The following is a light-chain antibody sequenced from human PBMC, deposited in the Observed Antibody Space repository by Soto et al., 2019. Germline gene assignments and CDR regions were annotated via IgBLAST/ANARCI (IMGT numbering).Light chain of an antibody. CDR1: QTINGW. CDR2: KAS. CDR3: QQYNSHSWT. J-gene: IGKJ1*01. V-gene: IGKV1-5*03. Sequence: DIQMTQSPSTLSASVGDRVTITCRASQTINGWLAWHQQKPGKAPNLLIYKASSLESGVPSRFSGSGSGTEFTLTISSLQVDDFATYYCQQYNSHSWTFGQGTKVDIK.